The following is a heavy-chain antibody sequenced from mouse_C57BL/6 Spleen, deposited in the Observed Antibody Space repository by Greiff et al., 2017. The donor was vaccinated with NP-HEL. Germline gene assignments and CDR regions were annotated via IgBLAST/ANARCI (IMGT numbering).Heavy chain of an antibody. CDR2: IYPGDGDT. J-gene: IGHJ4*01. V-gene: IGHV1-82*01. CDR1: GYAFSSSW. CDR3: ARSGYDDAMDY. Sequence: QVQLQQSGPELVKPGASVKISCKASGYAFSSSWMNWVKQRPGKGLEWIGRIYPGDGDTNYNGKFKGKATLTADKSSSTAYMQLSSLTSEDSAVYFCARSGYDDAMDYWGQGTSVTVSS. D-gene: IGHD2-2*01.